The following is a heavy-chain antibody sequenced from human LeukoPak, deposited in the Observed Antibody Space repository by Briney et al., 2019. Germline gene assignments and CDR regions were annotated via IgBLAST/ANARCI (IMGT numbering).Heavy chain of an antibody. CDR2: INQDASDK. V-gene: IGHV3-7*01. D-gene: IGHD3-16*01. Sequence: GGSLRLSCAASRFSFSHYWMTWVRQAPGKGVEWVANINQDASDKHYADSVKGRFSISRDNAKNSLYLQMNSLRVEDTAVYYCLGGVAADYWGRGTLVTVSS. CDR1: RFSFSHYW. CDR3: LGGVAADY. J-gene: IGHJ4*02.